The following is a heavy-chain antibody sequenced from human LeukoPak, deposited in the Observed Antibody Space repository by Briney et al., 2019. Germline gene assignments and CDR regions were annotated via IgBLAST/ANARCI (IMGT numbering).Heavy chain of an antibody. J-gene: IGHJ1*01. Sequence: LETLSLTCAVSGGSFSDYYCCWIRQPPGKGLEWKGEIIHSGSNNYNPSLKSRVTISEDTTKNQFSLKLSSVTAADTALYYCVLGEVAGDYFQHWGQGNLVTVSS. CDR1: GGSFSDYY. D-gene: IGHD6-19*01. V-gene: IGHV4-34*12. CDR2: IIHSGSN. CDR3: VLGEVAGDYFQH.